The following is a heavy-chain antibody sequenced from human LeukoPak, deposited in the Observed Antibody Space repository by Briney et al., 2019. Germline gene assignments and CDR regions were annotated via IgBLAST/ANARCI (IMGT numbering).Heavy chain of an antibody. D-gene: IGHD6-19*01. Sequence: GGSLRLSCAASGFTFSSYGMHWVRQAPGKGLEWVAVISYDGSNKYYADSVKGRFTISRDNSKNTLYLQMNSLRAEDTAVYYCAKDTTSSGWYPHYYFDYWGQGTLATVSS. J-gene: IGHJ4*02. CDR1: GFTFSSYG. V-gene: IGHV3-30*18. CDR3: AKDTTSSGWYPHYYFDY. CDR2: ISYDGSNK.